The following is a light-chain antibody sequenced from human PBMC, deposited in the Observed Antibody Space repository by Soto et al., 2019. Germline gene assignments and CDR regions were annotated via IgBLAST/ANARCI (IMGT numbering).Light chain of an antibody. V-gene: IGKV3-20*01. CDR3: QQYGSSPFN. J-gene: IGKJ3*01. CDR1: QRVSSNF. CDR2: GAF. Sequence: EIVLTQSPATLSLSPGDRATLSCRASQRVSSNFLAWYQQRPGQTPRLLIYGAFTRATGIPDRFSGGGSGTDVSLTISRLEPEDFGVYYGQQYGSSPFNFGPGTKVEIK.